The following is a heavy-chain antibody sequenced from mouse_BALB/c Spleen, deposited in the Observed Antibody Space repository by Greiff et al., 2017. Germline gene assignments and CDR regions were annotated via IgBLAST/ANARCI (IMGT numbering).Heavy chain of an antibody. CDR1: GYSITSGYY. Sequence: VQLKESGPGLVKPSQSLSLTCSVTGYSITSGYYWNWIRQFPGNKLEWMGYISYDGSNNYNPSLKNRISITRDTSKNQFFLKLNSVTTEDTATYYCARELSLYAMDYWGQGTSVTVSS. J-gene: IGHJ4*01. V-gene: IGHV3-6*02. CDR3: ARELSLYAMDY. CDR2: ISYDGSN. D-gene: IGHD1-1*02.